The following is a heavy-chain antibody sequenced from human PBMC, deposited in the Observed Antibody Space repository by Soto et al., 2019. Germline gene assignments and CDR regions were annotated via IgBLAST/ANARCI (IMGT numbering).Heavy chain of an antibody. J-gene: IGHJ6*02. Sequence: SVKVSCKASGGTFSSYAISWVRQAPGQGLEWMGGIIPIFGTANYAQKFQGRVTITADKSTSTAYMELSSLSSEDRAVYYCARDERWYYYYGMDVWGQGTTVTVSS. CDR2: IIPIFGTA. D-gene: IGHD2-15*01. CDR1: GGTFSSYA. V-gene: IGHV1-69*06. CDR3: ARDERWYYYYGMDV.